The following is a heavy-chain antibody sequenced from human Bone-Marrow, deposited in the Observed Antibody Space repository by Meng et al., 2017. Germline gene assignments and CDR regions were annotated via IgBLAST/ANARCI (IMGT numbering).Heavy chain of an antibody. CDR1: SGSFSGYY. CDR3: ARDGGY. J-gene: IGHJ4*02. CDR2: INHSGST. Sequence: QVQLQQWGAGLLKPSATLSLTAACDSGSFSGYYWSWIRQPPGKGLXWIGEINHSGSTNYNPSLKSRVTISVDTSKNQFSLKLSSVTAADTAVYYCARDGGYWGQGTLVTVSS. V-gene: IGHV4-34*01. D-gene: IGHD3-16*01.